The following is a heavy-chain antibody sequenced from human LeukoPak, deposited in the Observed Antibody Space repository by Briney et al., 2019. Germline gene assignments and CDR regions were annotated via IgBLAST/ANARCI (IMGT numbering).Heavy chain of an antibody. D-gene: IGHD2-2*03. Sequence: GSSVKVSCKASGGTFSSYAISWVRQAPGQGLEWMGGIIPIFGTANYAQKFQGRVTITADKSTSTAYMELSSLRSEDTAVYYCARDGFGYYGMDVWGKGTTVTVSS. V-gene: IGHV1-69*06. CDR1: GGTFSSYA. J-gene: IGHJ6*04. CDR3: ARDGFGYYGMDV. CDR2: IIPIFGTA.